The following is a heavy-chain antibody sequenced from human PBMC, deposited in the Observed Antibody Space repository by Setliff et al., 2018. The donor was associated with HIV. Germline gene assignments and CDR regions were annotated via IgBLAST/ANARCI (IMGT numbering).Heavy chain of an antibody. CDR3: ARKRLGFDGIDV. CDR1: GGTFSSYA. D-gene: IGHD3-9*01. V-gene: IGHV1-69*06. CDR2: IIPIFGTA. Sequence: SVKVSCKASGGTFSSYAISWVRQAPGQGLEWMGRIIPIFGTANYAQNFQGRVTITADKSTSTAYLEVRSDDTAVYYCARKRLGFDGIDVWGQGTTVTVSS. J-gene: IGHJ6*02.